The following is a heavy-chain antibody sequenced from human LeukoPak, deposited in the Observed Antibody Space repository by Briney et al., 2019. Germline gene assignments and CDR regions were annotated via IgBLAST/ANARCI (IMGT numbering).Heavy chain of an antibody. V-gene: IGHV3-74*01. CDR2: INSDGSST. J-gene: IGHJ6*04. Sequence: PGGSLRLSCAASGFTFSSYWMHWVRQAPGKGLVWVSRINSDGSSTSYADSVKGRFTISRDNAKNTLYLQMNSLRAEDTAVYYCARVLRDDILTGLESYYGMDVWGKGTTVTVSS. D-gene: IGHD3-9*01. CDR3: ARVLRDDILTGLESYYGMDV. CDR1: GFTFSSYW.